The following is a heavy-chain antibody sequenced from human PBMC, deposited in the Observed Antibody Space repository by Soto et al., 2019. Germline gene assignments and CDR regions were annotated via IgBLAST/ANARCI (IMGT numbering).Heavy chain of an antibody. V-gene: IGHV3-23*01. CDR1: GFTFSSYA. CDR2: ISGSGGST. CDR3: AKDGSSGWYRVYYFDY. Sequence: SGGSLRLSCAASGFTFSSYAMSWVRQAPGKGLEWVSAISGSGGSTYYADSVKGRFTISRDNSKNTLYLQMNSLRAEDTAVYYCAKDGSSGWYRVYYFDYWGQGTLVTVSS. J-gene: IGHJ4*02. D-gene: IGHD6-19*01.